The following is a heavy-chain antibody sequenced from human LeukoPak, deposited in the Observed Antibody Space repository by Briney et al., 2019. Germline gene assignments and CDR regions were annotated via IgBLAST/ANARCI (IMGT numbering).Heavy chain of an antibody. V-gene: IGHV1-3*03. CDR3: ARGDVLRYFDWSNNYNWFDP. Sequence: ASVKVSCKASGYDFTKYAVQWVRQAPGQRLEWMGWIDAGNGRTKYSQEFQGRVTITRDTSASTAYMELSSLRSEDMAVYYCARGDVLRYFDWSNNYNWFDPWGQGTLVTVSS. J-gene: IGHJ5*02. D-gene: IGHD3-9*01. CDR2: IDAGNGRT. CDR1: GYDFTKYA.